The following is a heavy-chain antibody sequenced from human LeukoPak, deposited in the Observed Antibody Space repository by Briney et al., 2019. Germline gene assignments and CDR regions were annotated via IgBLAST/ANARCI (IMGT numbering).Heavy chain of an antibody. CDR1: GFPFSGYY. V-gene: IGHV3-11*01. D-gene: IGHD6-19*01. CDR2: ISSSGDSE. CDR3: ARDRGAVAGQYFDY. Sequence: GGSLRLSCAASGFPFSGYYMSWLRQAPGKGPEWISAISSSGDSESYAASVKGRFTISRDNAKNSLYLQMNSLRAEDTAVYYCARDRGAVAGQYFDYWGQGTLVTVSS. J-gene: IGHJ4*02.